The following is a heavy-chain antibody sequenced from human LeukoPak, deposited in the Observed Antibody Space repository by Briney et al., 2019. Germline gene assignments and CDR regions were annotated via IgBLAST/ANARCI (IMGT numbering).Heavy chain of an antibody. D-gene: IGHD1-7*01. Sequence: SETLSLTCTVSGGSIRSYYWSWIRQPPGKGLEWIGYIYYSGSTNYNPSLKSRVTISVDTSKNQFSLKLSSVTAADTAVYYCARSVELRFDYWGQGTLVTVSS. CDR3: ARSVELRFDY. CDR2: IYYSGST. V-gene: IGHV4-59*01. CDR1: GGSIRSYY. J-gene: IGHJ4*02.